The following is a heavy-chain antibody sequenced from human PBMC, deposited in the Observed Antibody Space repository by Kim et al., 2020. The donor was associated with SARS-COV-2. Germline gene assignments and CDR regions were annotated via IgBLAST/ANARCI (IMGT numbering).Heavy chain of an antibody. J-gene: IGHJ4*02. CDR1: GFTFSSYD. CDR2: ISTSGSTI. V-gene: IGHV3-48*03. CDR3: AREKAGYYDD. Sequence: GGSLRLSCAASGFTFSSYDMNWVRQAPGKGLEWVSYISTSGSTIYYADSVKGRFTISRDNAKNSLYLQMNRLRAEDTGVYYCAREKAGYYDDWGQGTLVTVSS.